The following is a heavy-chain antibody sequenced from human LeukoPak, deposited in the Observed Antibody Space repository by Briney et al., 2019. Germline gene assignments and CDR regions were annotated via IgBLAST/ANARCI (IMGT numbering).Heavy chain of an antibody. Sequence: SETLSLTCTVSGGSISSSSYYWGWIRQPPGKGLEWIGSIYHSGSTYYNPSLKSRVTISVDTSKNQFSLKLSSVTAADTAVYYCARDRYSSGYQNFDYWGQGTLVSVSS. CDR3: ARDRYSSGYQNFDY. CDR2: IYHSGST. V-gene: IGHV4-39*07. J-gene: IGHJ4*02. CDR1: GGSISSSSYY. D-gene: IGHD6-19*01.